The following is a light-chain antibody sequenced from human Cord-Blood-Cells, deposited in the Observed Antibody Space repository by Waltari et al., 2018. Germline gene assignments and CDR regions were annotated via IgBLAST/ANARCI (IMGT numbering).Light chain of an antibody. Sequence: YELTQPPLVSVSPGQTASTTCPGDKLGDKYACWYQQKPGQSPVLVIYQDSKRPSGIPERFSGSNSGNTATLTISGTQAMDEADYYCQAWDSSTVVFGTGTKVTVL. CDR3: QAWDSSTVV. CDR2: QDS. J-gene: IGLJ1*01. CDR1: KLGDKY. V-gene: IGLV3-1*01.